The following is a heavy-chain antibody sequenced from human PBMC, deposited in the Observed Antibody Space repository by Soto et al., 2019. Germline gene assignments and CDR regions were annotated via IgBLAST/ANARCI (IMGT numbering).Heavy chain of an antibody. CDR1: GFSFNNAW. CDR2: IKSKADGETT. V-gene: IGHV3-15*07. D-gene: IGHD1-1*01. CDR3: STSIQS. Sequence: PGGSLRLSCAASGFSFNNAWMNWVRQAPGKGLEWVGRIKSKADGETTDYAAPVKGRFTISRDDSKNTLYLQMNSLKTEDTAVYYCSTSIQSWGQGTLVTVSS. J-gene: IGHJ4*02.